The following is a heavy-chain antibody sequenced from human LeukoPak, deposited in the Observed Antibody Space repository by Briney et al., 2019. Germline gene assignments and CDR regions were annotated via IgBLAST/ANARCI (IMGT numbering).Heavy chain of an antibody. J-gene: IGHJ3*02. V-gene: IGHV4-61*08. CDR3: ARRTVVTLGAFDI. CDR1: GGSISSGDYY. CDR2: IYYSGST. D-gene: IGHD4-23*01. Sequence: PSQTLSLTCTVSGGSISSGDYYWRWIRQPPGKGLEWIGYIYYSGSTNYNPSLKSRVTISVDTSKNQFSLKLSSVTAADTAVYYCARRTVVTLGAFDIWGQGTMVTVSS.